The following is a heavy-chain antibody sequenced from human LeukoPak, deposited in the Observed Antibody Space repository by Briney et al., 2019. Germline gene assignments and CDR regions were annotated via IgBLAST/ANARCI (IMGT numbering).Heavy chain of an antibody. Sequence: GGSLRLSCAASGFTFSDHYMDWVRQAPGKGLEWVGRARNKVKSYTTEYAASVKGRFTFSRDDSKNSVYLQMNSLRAEDTAVYYCASSYYYDSSGYPLDHDYWGQGTLVTVSS. V-gene: IGHV3-72*01. D-gene: IGHD3-22*01. CDR1: GFTFSDHY. J-gene: IGHJ4*02. CDR3: ASSYYYDSSGYPLDHDY. CDR2: ARNKVKSYTT.